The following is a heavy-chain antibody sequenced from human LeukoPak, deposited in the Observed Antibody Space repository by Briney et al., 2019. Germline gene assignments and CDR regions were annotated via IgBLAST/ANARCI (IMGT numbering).Heavy chain of an antibody. CDR3: AKGSASSRPYYFDY. D-gene: IGHD6-19*01. Sequence: PGGSLRLSCAASGFTFSDYAMSWVRQAPGKGLEWFSGITDSGGDTYYADYVKGRFTISRDNSKNTLELQMSSLRVEDTAIYYCAKGSASSRPYYFDYWGQGALVTVSS. V-gene: IGHV3-23*01. CDR2: ITDSGGDT. J-gene: IGHJ4*02. CDR1: GFTFSDYA.